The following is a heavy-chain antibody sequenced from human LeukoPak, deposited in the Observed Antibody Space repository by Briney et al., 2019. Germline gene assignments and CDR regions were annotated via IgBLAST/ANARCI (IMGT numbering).Heavy chain of an antibody. V-gene: IGHV3-21*01. D-gene: IGHD3-3*01. Sequence: PGGSLRLSCAASGFTFSSYSTNWVRQAPGKGLEWVSSISSSSSYIYYADSVKGRFTISRDNAKNSLYLQMNSLRAEDTAVYYCARDPNYDFTHFDYWGQGTLVTVSS. CDR1: GFTFSSYS. J-gene: IGHJ4*02. CDR3: ARDPNYDFTHFDY. CDR2: ISSSSSYI.